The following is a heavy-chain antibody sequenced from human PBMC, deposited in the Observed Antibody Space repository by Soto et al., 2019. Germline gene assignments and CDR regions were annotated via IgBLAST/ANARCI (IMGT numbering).Heavy chain of an antibody. Sequence: QVQLQESGPGLVKPSETLTLTCTVSPGSISSSYWSWIRQPPGRGLEWIGHVAYSGTTKYNPSLKSRGSISVSTSKRQFSLRLTSVTAADTAVYYCAREAEDYYCAHWGQGILVTVSS. CDR3: AREAEDYYCAH. CDR1: PGSISSSY. CDR2: VAYSGTT. D-gene: IGHD2-21*02. V-gene: IGHV4-59*01. J-gene: IGHJ4*02.